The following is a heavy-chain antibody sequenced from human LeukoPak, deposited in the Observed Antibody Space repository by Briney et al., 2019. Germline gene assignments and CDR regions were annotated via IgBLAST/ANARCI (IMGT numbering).Heavy chain of an antibody. D-gene: IGHD2-2*01. CDR1: GFTFSSYW. CDR3: ARVPLVVPVANYMGPFDY. CDR2: ITSDGSST. Sequence: GGSLRLSCAASGFTFSSYWMNWVRQDPGKGLVWVSRITSDGSSTSYAVSVKGRFTVSRDNAKNSLYLQLNSLRAEDTAVYYCARVPLVVPVANYMGPFDYWGQGTLVTVSS. V-gene: IGHV3-74*01. J-gene: IGHJ4*02.